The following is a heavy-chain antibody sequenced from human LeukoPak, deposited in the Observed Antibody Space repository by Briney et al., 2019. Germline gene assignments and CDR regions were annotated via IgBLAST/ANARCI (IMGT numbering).Heavy chain of an antibody. V-gene: IGHV3-49*04. CDR2: IRSKAYGGTT. D-gene: IGHD6-6*01. CDR1: GFTFGDYA. CDR3: TRVTSSSPVAFDI. J-gene: IGHJ3*02. Sequence: GGSLRLSCTASGFTFGDYAMSWVRQAPGKGLEWVGFIRSKAYGGTTEYAASVKGRFTISRDDSKSIAYLQMNSLKTEDTAVYYCTRVTSSSPVAFDIWGQGTMVTVSS.